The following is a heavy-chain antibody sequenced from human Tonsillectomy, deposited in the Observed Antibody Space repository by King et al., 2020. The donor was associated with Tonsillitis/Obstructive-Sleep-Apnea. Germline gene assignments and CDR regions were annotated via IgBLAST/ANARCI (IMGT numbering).Heavy chain of an antibody. V-gene: IGHV4-59*01. CDR3: ARFRDTYYYDSSGYYYFLDV. CDR2: IYYSGST. D-gene: IGHD3-22*01. J-gene: IGHJ6*04. Sequence: QLQESGPGLVKPSETLSLTCTVSGGSISSYYWSWIRQPPGKGLEWIGDIYYSGSTNYNPSLKSRVTISVDTSKNQFSLKLSSVTAADTAVYYCARFRDTYYYDSSGYYYFLDVWGKGTTVTVSS. CDR1: GGSISSYY.